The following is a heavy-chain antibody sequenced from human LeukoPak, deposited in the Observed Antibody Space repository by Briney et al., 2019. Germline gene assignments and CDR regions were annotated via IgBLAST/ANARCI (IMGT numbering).Heavy chain of an antibody. CDR3: AKDMGRWFGELTYFDY. V-gene: IGHV3-48*01. CDR1: GFTFSSYA. CDR2: ITSSSNI. Sequence: GGSLRLSCEASGFTFSSYAMAWVRQAPGKGLEWLSYITSSSNINYADSVKGRFTISRDNSKNTLYLQMNSLRAEDTAVYYCAKDMGRWFGELTYFDYWGQGTLVTVSS. J-gene: IGHJ4*02. D-gene: IGHD3-10*01.